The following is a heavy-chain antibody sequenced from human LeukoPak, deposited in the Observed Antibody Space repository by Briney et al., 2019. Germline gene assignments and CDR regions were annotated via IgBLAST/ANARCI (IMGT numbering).Heavy chain of an antibody. D-gene: IGHD6-6*01. V-gene: IGHV3-7*01. J-gene: IGHJ4*02. CDR3: ARIGYSSSSFDY. Sequence: GGSLRLSCAASGFTFSSYWMSWVRQGPGKGLEWVANINQAGSEKYYEDSVKGRFTISRNNARYSVYLQVSRLRVEDTAVFYCARIGYSSSSFDYWGQGTLVTVSS. CDR2: INQAGSEK. CDR1: GFTFSSYW.